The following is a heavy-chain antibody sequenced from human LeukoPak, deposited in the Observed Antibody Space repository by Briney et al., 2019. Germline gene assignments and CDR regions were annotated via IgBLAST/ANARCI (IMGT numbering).Heavy chain of an antibody. D-gene: IGHD3-22*01. Sequence: ASVKVSCKASGYTFTSYGISWVRQAPGQGLEWMGWISAYNGNTNYAQKLQGRVTMTTDTSTSTDYMELRSLRSDDTAVYYCARDPRLDYYDSRMNWFDPWGQRTLVTVSS. CDR3: ARDPRLDYYDSRMNWFDP. CDR1: GYTFTSYG. CDR2: ISAYNGNT. J-gene: IGHJ5*02. V-gene: IGHV1-18*01.